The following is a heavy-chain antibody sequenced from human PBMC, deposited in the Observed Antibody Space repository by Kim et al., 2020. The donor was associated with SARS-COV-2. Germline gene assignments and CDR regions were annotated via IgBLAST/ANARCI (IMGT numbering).Heavy chain of an antibody. V-gene: IGHV4-59*12. CDR3: ARHYRESYYPRFDS. CDR1: GASISSNY. Sequence: SETLSLTCTVSGASISSNYWSWIRQSPGKGLEWIGHIYYSGSTNYNPSLNSRVTMSVDTSKNQFSLRLGSLTAADTAFSYCARHYRESYYPRFDSWGQGT. D-gene: IGHD3-22*01. CDR2: IYYSGST. J-gene: IGHJ4*02.